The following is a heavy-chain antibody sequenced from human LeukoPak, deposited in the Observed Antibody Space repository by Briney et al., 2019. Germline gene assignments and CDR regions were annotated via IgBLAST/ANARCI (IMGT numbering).Heavy chain of an antibody. CDR1: GFTFSSYA. Sequence: GSLRLSCAASGFTFSSYAMSWVRQAPGKGLKWVSTINDNGDGTYYADSVKGRFTISRDNSKNTLYLQMNSLRADDTAVYYCAKDFPVRDWGQGTLVTVSS. J-gene: IGHJ4*02. V-gene: IGHV3-23*01. CDR3: AKDFPVRD. CDR2: INDNGDGT.